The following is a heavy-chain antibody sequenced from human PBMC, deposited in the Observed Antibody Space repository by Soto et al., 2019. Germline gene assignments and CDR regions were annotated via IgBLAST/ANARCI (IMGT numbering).Heavy chain of an antibody. CDR1: GFTFSSYA. CDR3: ARPGRWLQSHVDY. CDR2: ISGSGGST. J-gene: IGHJ4*02. Sequence: PGGSLRLSCAASGFTFSSYAMSCVRQAPGKGLEWVSAISGSGGSTYYADSVKGRFTISRDNSKNTLYLQMNSLRAEDTAVYYCARPGRWLQSHVDYWGPGTLVTVSS. D-gene: IGHD1-26*01. V-gene: IGHV3-23*01.